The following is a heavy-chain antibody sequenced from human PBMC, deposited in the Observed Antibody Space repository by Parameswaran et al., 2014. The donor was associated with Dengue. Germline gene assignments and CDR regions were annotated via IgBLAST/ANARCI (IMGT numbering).Heavy chain of an antibody. Sequence: KWIRQSPSRGLEWLGRTYYRSKWYNDYAVSVKSRITINPDTSKNQFSLQLNSVTPEDTAVYYCARVSLNYDIFVIRGSYYYGMDVWGQGTTVTVSS. V-gene: IGHV6-1*01. CDR2: TYYRSKWYN. D-gene: IGHD3-9*01. J-gene: IGHJ6*02. CDR3: ARVSLNYDIFVIRGSYYYGMDV.